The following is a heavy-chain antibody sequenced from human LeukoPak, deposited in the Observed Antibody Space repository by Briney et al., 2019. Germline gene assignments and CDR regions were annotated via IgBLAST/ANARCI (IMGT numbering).Heavy chain of an antibody. Sequence: ASVKVSCKASGGTFSSYAISWVRQAPGQGLEWMGGIIPIFGTANYARKFQGRVTITTDESTSTAYMELSSLRSEDTAVYYCARGVGVVNYYYYYMDVWGKGTTVTVSS. CDR2: IIPIFGTA. V-gene: IGHV1-69*05. CDR1: GGTFSSYA. CDR3: ARGVGVVNYYYYYMDV. D-gene: IGHD3-3*01. J-gene: IGHJ6*03.